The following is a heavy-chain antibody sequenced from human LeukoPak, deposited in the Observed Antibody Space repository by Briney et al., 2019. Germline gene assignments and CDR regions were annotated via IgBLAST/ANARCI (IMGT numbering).Heavy chain of an antibody. CDR2: ISAYNGNT. CDR1: GYTYTSYG. J-gene: IGHJ5*02. D-gene: IGHD2-15*01. CDR3: ARDPVVVVAVMGNWFDP. V-gene: IGHV1-18*04. Sequence: GASVTVSCKASGYTYTSYGISWVRQDPGQGLEWMGWISAYNGNTNYAQKLQGRVTMTTDTSTSTAYMELRSLRSDDTAVYYCARDPVVVVAVMGNWFDPWGQGTLVTVSS.